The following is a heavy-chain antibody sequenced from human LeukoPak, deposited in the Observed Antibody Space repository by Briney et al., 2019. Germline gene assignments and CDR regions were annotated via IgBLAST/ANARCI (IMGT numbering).Heavy chain of an antibody. CDR3: ARDQEGFDY. CDR1: GYTFTSYG. Sequence: ASVKASCKASGYTFTSYGISWVRQAPGQGLEWMGWISAYNGNTNYAQKLQGRVTMTTDTSTSTVHMELSGLRSEDTAVYYCARDQEGFDYWGQGTLVTVSS. V-gene: IGHV1-18*01. J-gene: IGHJ4*02. CDR2: ISAYNGNT.